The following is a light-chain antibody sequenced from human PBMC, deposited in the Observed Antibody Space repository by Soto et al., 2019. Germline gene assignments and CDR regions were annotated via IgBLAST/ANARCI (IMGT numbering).Light chain of an antibody. CDR3: ETWDINTHVV. Sequence: QLVLTLSSSASASLGSSVKLTCTLSSGHSTYIIAWHQQQPGKAPRYLMKLEGSGSYNKGSGVPDRFSGSSSGADRYLTISNLLFEDEADYYCETWDINTHVVFGGGTKLTVL. CDR1: SGHSTYI. V-gene: IGLV4-60*02. J-gene: IGLJ2*01. CDR2: LEGSGSY.